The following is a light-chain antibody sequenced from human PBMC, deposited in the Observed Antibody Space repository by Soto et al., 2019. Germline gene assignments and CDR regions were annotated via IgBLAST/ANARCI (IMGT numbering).Light chain of an antibody. CDR3: QHYNDYSRV. J-gene: IGKJ1*01. CDR1: QSVDTW. Sequence: DIQMTQSPSTLSASIGDTVTITCRTSQSVDTWLAWYQHKAGKAPKLLIYRASSLATGVPSRFSGSGSGTAFTLTITSRQPDDFATYYCQHYNDYSRVFGQGTHVEIK. V-gene: IGKV1-5*03. CDR2: RAS.